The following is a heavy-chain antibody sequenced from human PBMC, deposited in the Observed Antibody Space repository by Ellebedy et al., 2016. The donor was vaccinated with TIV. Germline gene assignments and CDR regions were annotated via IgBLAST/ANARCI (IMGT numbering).Heavy chain of an antibody. CDR3: VKEREQLWFGYFDL. CDR2: ISYDGSNK. D-gene: IGHD5-18*01. J-gene: IGHJ2*01. Sequence: GGSLRLSCAASGFTFSSYAMHWVRQAPGKGLEWVAVISYDGSNKYYADSVKGRFTISRDNSKNTLYLQMNNLRAEDTAVYYCVKEREQLWFGYFDLWGRGTLVTVSS. V-gene: IGHV3-30-3*01. CDR1: GFTFSSYA.